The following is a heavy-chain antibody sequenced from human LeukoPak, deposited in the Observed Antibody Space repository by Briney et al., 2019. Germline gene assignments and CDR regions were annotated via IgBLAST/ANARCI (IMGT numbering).Heavy chain of an antibody. CDR2: IWYDGSNK. J-gene: IGHJ5*02. V-gene: IGHV3-33*01. D-gene: IGHD3-10*01. CDR3: ARESPMVRGVTMSENWFDP. Sequence: GGSLRLSCAASGFTFSSYGMHWVRQAPGKGLEWVAVIWYDGSNKYYADSVKGRFTISRDNSKNTLYLQMNSLRAEDTAVYYCARESPMVRGVTMSENWFDPWGQGTLVTVSS. CDR1: GFTFSSYG.